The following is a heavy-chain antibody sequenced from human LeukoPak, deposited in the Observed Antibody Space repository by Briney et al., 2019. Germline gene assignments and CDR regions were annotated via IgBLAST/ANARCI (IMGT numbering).Heavy chain of an antibody. D-gene: IGHD3-16*01. CDR1: GFTFSSYS. CDR2: ISSSSSYI. J-gene: IGHJ5*02. V-gene: IGHV3-21*01. CDR3: ARGTFDGFDP. Sequence: GGSLRLSCAASGFTFSSYSMNWVRQAPGKGLEWVSSISSSSSYIYYADSVKGRFTISRDNAKNSLYLQMNGLRAEDTAVYYCARGTFDGFDPWGQGTLVTVSS.